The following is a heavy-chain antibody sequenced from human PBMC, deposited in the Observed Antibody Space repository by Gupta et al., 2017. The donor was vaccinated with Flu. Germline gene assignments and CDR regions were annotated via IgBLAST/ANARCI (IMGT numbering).Heavy chain of an antibody. Sequence: QVQLVESGGGVVQPGRSLRLSCAASGFTFSSYGMHWVRQAPGKGLEWVAVIWYDGSNKYYADSVKGRFTISRDNSKNTLYLQMNSLRAEDTAVYYCARSTHLYAFDIWGQGTMVTVSS. CDR3: ARSTHLYAFDI. J-gene: IGHJ3*02. CDR1: GFTFSSYG. D-gene: IGHD2-15*01. CDR2: IWYDGSNK. V-gene: IGHV3-33*01.